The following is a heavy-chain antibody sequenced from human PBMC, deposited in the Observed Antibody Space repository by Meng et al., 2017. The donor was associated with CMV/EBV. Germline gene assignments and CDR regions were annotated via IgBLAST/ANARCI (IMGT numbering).Heavy chain of an antibody. CDR1: GGSINSSSYY. V-gene: IGHV4-39*01. CDR3: ARHYRRAGRVDY. D-gene: IGHD1-26*01. Sequence: GSLRLSCTVSGGSINSSSYYWGWIRQPPGKGLEWIGSIYYSGSTYYNPSLKSRVTISVDTSKNQFSLKLSSVTAADTAVYYCARHYRRAGRVDYWGQGTLVTVSS. CDR2: IYYSGST. J-gene: IGHJ4*02.